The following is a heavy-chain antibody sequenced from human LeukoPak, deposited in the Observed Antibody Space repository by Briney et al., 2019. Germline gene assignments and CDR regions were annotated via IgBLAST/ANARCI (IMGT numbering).Heavy chain of an antibody. CDR3: ARVNYGSATKEDY. CDR1: GGSISSGGYY. Sequence: SETLSLTCTVSGGSISSGGYYWSWIRQHPGKGLEWIGYIYHSGSAYYNPSLKSRVTISVDTSGNQFSLKLSSVTAADTAVYYCARVNYGSATKEDYWGQGTLVTVSS. J-gene: IGHJ4*02. D-gene: IGHD3-10*01. CDR2: IYHSGSA. V-gene: IGHV4-31*03.